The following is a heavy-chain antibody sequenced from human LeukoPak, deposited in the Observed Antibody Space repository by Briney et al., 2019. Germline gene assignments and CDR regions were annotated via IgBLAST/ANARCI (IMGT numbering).Heavy chain of an antibody. D-gene: IGHD2-15*01. J-gene: IGHJ4*02. CDR2: LPYDASNK. CDR1: GFTFRNYA. V-gene: IGHV3-30*04. Sequence: TGGPLSLSFPAPGFTFRNYAWHWVRKPPGRGLSGVAVLPYDASNKYYADSVKGRFTISRDNSKSTLYLQMNSLRAEDTAVYYCARSPTTMVAATMLDYWGQGTLVTVSS. CDR3: ARSPTTMVAATMLDY.